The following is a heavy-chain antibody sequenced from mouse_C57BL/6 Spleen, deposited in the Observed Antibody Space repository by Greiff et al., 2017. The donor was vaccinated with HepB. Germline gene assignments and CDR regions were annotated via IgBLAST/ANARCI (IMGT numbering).Heavy chain of an antibody. CDR2: INPYNGDT. Sequence: VQLQQSGPELVKPGDSVKISCKASGYSFTGYFMNWVMQSHGKSLEWIGRINPYNGDTFYNQKFKGKATLTVDKSSSTAHMELRSLTSEDSAVYYCAKGAYGNYYFDYWGQGTTLTVSS. D-gene: IGHD2-1*01. J-gene: IGHJ2*01. V-gene: IGHV1-20*01. CDR3: AKGAYGNYYFDY. CDR1: GYSFTGYF.